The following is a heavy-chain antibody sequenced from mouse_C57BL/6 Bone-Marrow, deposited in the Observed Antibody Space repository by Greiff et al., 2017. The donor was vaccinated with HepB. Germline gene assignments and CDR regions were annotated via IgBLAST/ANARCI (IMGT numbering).Heavy chain of an antibody. CDR1: GFTFTDYY. D-gene: IGHD2-5*01. J-gene: IGHJ1*03. CDR3: ARCPSYYSNYVHWYFDV. V-gene: IGHV7-3*01. Sequence: EVKLEESGGGLVQPGGSLSLSCAASGFTFTDYYMSWVRQPPGKALEWLGFIRNKANGYTTEYSASVKGRFTISRDNSQSILYLQMNALRAEDSATYYCARCPSYYSNYVHWYFDVWGTGTTVTVSS. CDR2: IRNKANGYTT.